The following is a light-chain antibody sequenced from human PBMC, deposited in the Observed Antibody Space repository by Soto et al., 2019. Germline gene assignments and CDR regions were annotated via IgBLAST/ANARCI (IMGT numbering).Light chain of an antibody. CDR1: QSLLHSDGKTY. CDR3: MQSIQPPHT. Sequence: DIVMTQTPLSLSVIPGQPASISCKSTQSLLHSDGKTYLYWYLQKPGQAPQLLIYGVSNRFSGVPDRFSGSGSGTDFTLKISRVEAEDVGVYYCMQSIQPPHTFGQGTKLEIK. J-gene: IGKJ2*01. V-gene: IGKV2D-29*01. CDR2: GVS.